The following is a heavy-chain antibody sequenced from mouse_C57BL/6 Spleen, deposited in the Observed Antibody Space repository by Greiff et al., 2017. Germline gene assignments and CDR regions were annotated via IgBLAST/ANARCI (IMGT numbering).Heavy chain of an antibody. CDR3: VRGERLPGAMYY. CDR1: GFSFNTYA. Sequence: EVKLVEPGGGLVQPKGSLKFSCAASGFSFNTYAMNWVRQAPGQGLEWVARISSKSNSSASYYADSVKDRVTSSRDDSESKLYLQMNNLKAEDTAMYYCVRGERLPGAMYYWGQGTSVTVSS. V-gene: IGHV10-1*01. D-gene: IGHD2-4*01. CDR2: ISSKSNSSAS. J-gene: IGHJ4*01.